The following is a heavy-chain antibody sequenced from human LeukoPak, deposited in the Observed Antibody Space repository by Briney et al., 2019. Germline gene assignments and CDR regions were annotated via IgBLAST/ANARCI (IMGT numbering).Heavy chain of an antibody. CDR1: GYSFTSYW. Sequence: GESLKISCKGSGYSFTSYWIGWVRQMPGKGLEWMGIIYPGDSDTRYSPSFQGQVTISADKSISTAYLQWSSLEASDTAMYYCARVQVVVVAANWFDPWGQGTLVTVSS. CDR2: IYPGDSDT. CDR3: ARVQVVVVAANWFDP. J-gene: IGHJ5*02. V-gene: IGHV5-51*01. D-gene: IGHD2-15*01.